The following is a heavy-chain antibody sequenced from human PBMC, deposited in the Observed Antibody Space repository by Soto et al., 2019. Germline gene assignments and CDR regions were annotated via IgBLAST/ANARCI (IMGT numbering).Heavy chain of an antibody. CDR2: IYHSGTT. CDR1: GASIISDTYS. V-gene: IGHV4-30-2*01. Sequence: SETLSLTCAVSGASIISDTYSWSWIRQPPGKGLEWIGNIYHSGTTYYNPSLKSRVTISVDTSGNEFSLNLKFVTAADTAVYFCARSAPGWFDPWGPGTLVTVSS. CDR3: ARSAPGWFDP. J-gene: IGHJ5*02.